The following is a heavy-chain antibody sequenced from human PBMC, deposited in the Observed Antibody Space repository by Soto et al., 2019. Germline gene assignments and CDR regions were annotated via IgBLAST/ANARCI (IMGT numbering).Heavy chain of an antibody. J-gene: IGHJ4*02. CDR2: INPKTGDT. CDR1: GYTFTHYY. CDR3: ARVPGHKNSRGDY. Sequence: QVQLVQSGAEVKKPGASVSVSCKASGYTFTHYYIHWVRRAPGQGLEWMELINPKTGDTNFAQKFRDRVTMTRDTSTNTANMKLSSLRSDDTAVYYCARVPGHKNSRGDYWGQGTPVTVSS. V-gene: IGHV1-2*02. D-gene: IGHD1-7*01.